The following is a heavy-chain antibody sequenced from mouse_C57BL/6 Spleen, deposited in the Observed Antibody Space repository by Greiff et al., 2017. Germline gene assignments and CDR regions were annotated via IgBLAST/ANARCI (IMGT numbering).Heavy chain of an antibody. CDR3: SRYSLSYAMDY. CDR2: IYPGDGDT. CDR1: GYAFSSSW. Sequence: VKLVESGPELVKPGASVKISCKASGYAFSSSWMNWVKQRPGKGLEWIGRIYPGDGDTNYNGKFKGKATLTADKSSSTAYMQLSSLTSEDSAVXFCSRYSLSYAMDYWGQGTSVTVSS. J-gene: IGHJ4*01. V-gene: IGHV1-82*01.